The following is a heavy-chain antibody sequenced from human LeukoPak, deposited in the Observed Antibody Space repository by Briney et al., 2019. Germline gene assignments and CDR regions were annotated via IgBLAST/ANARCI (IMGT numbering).Heavy chain of an antibody. D-gene: IGHD4-17*01. CDR3: AKYYGDDPDYYYYMDV. CDR1: GFTFSSYA. V-gene: IGHV3-23*01. J-gene: IGHJ6*03. Sequence: GGSLRLSCAASGFTFSSYAMSWVRQAPGKGLEWVSAISGSGGSTYYADSVKGRFTISRDNSKNTLYLQMNSLRAEDTAVYYCAKYYGDDPDYYYYMDVWGKGTTVTISS. CDR2: ISGSGGST.